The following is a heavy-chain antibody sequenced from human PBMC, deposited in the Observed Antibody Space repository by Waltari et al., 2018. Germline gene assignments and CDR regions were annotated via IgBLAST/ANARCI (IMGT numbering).Heavy chain of an antibody. CDR2: IRYDGSNK. CDR1: GFTFSSYG. D-gene: IGHD6-6*01. Sequence: QVQLVESGGGVVQLGGSLRLSCAASGFTFSSYGMHWVRQAPGKGLEWVAFIRYDGSNKYYADSVKGRFTISRDNSKNTLYLQMNSLRAEDTAVYYCARDNDLYSSSVVPLDYWGQGTLVTVSS. J-gene: IGHJ4*02. V-gene: IGHV3-30*02. CDR3: ARDNDLYSSSVVPLDY.